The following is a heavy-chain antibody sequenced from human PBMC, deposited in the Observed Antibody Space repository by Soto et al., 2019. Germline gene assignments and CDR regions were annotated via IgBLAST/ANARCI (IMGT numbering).Heavy chain of an antibody. Sequence: ASVKVSCKASGYTFTSYYMHWVRQAPGQGLEWMGIINPSGGSTSYAQKFQGRVTMTRDTSTSTVYMELSSLRSEDTAVYYCALDPDIVLIVYASDAFDIWGQGTMVTVSS. CDR3: ALDPDIVLIVYASDAFDI. D-gene: IGHD2-8*01. CDR2: INPSGGST. J-gene: IGHJ3*02. V-gene: IGHV1-46*03. CDR1: GYTFTSYY.